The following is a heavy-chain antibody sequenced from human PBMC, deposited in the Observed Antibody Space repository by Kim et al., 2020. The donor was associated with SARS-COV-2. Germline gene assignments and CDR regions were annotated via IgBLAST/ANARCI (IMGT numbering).Heavy chain of an antibody. V-gene: IGHV3-30-3*01. Sequence: GGSLRLSCAASGFTFRNYALHWVRQAPGKGPEWVSVISYDGTNKYYADSVRGRFTISRDNSKDTPYLHMNSLRIDDTGLYSCATDLAQWLASRYSYGMDVWGQGTAVTVSS. CDR2: ISYDGTNK. D-gene: IGHD6-19*01. CDR1: GFTFRNYA. J-gene: IGHJ6*02. CDR3: ATDLAQWLASRYSYGMDV.